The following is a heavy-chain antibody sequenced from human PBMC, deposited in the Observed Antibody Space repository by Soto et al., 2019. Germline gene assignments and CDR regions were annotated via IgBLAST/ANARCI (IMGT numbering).Heavy chain of an antibody. CDR2: INTNTGNP. V-gene: IGHV7-4-1*02. Sequence: ASVKVSCKASGYTFTSYAMNWVRQAPGQGLEWMGWINTNTGNPTYAQGFTGRFVFSLDTSVSTAYLQISSLKAEDTAVYYCASAEYSSSLGYLYYYYMDVWGKGTTVTVSS. J-gene: IGHJ6*03. D-gene: IGHD6-6*01. CDR1: GYTFTSYA. CDR3: ASAEYSSSLGYLYYYYMDV.